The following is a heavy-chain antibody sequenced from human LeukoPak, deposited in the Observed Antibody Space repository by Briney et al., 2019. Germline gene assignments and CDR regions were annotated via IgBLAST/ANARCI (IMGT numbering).Heavy chain of an antibody. CDR2: VDPEDGET. V-gene: IGHV1-69-2*01. D-gene: IGHD3-9*01. J-gene: IGHJ5*02. CDR3: ATDILTGSNWFDP. Sequence: ASVKISCKVSGYTFTDYYMHWVQQAPGKGLEWMGLVDPEDGETIYAEKFQGRVTITADTSTDTAYMEPSSLRSEDTAVYYCATDILTGSNWFDPWGQGTLVTVSS. CDR1: GYTFTDYY.